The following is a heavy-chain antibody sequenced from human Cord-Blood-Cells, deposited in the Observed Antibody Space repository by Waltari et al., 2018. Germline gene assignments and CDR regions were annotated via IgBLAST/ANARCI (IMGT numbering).Heavy chain of an antibody. CDR3: ARGAGSGSYYNWFDP. CDR2: INHSGST. D-gene: IGHD3-10*01. J-gene: IGHJ5*02. V-gene: IGHV4-34*01. Sequence: QVQLQQWGAGLLKPSETLSLTCAVYGGSFSGYYWSWIRQPPGKGLEWIGEINHSGSTNSNPSLKSRVTISVDTSKNQFSLKLSSVTAADTAVYYCARGAGSGSYYNWFDPWGQGTLVTVSS. CDR1: GGSFSGYY.